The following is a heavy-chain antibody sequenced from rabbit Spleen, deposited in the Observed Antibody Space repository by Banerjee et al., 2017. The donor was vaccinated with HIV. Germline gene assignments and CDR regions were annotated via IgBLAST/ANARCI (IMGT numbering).Heavy chain of an antibody. CDR2: IDSGSSGFT. Sequence: QEQLEESGGGLVKPGGTLTLTCTASGIDFSSYYYMCWVRQAPGKGLEWIACIDSGSSGFTYFASWAKGRFTISKTSSTTVTLQLTSLTVADTATYFCTRDAAGREDFNLWGPGTLVTVS. D-gene: IGHD4-2*01. V-gene: IGHV1S45*01. CDR3: TRDAAGREDFNL. J-gene: IGHJ4*01. CDR1: GIDFSSYYY.